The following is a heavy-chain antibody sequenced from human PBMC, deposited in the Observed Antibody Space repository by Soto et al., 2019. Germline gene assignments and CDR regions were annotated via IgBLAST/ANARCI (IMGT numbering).Heavy chain of an antibody. J-gene: IGHJ4*02. Sequence: EVQLLESGGGLVQPGGSLRLSCTASGFTFSSYAMNWVRQAPGKGLEWVAGTTGRGGVTYYADSVKGRSTISRDNSKNTLYPQMNSLRAEDTAVYCCMKSFDYDILTGYASYFDYWGQGTLVTDSS. D-gene: IGHD3-9*01. V-gene: IGHV3-23*01. CDR1: GFTFSSYA. CDR2: TTGRGGVT. CDR3: MKSFDYDILTGYASYFDY.